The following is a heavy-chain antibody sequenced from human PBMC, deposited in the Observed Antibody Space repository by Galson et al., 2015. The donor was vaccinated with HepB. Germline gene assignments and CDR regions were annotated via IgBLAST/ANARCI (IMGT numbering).Heavy chain of an antibody. J-gene: IGHJ5*02. CDR3: AKDLFGELDGNNWFDP. CDR1: GFTFDDYA. CDR2: ISWNSGSI. V-gene: IGHV3-9*01. Sequence: SLRLSCAASGFTFDDYAMHWVRQAPGKGLEWVSGISWNSGSIGYADSVKGRFTISRDNAKNSLYLQMNSLRAEDTALYYCAKDLFGELDGNNWFDPWGQGTLVTVSS. D-gene: IGHD3-10*02.